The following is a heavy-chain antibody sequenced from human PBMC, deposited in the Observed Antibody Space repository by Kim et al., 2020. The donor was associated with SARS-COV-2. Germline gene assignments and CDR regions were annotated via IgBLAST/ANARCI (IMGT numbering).Heavy chain of an antibody. J-gene: IGHJ4*02. V-gene: IGHV3-43*02. CDR1: GFTFDDYA. Sequence: GGSLRLSCAASGFTFDDYAMHWVRQAPGKGLEWVSLISGDGGSTYYADSVKGRFTISRDNSKNSLYLQMNSLRTEDTALYYCAKDTSPVWSIAAAGIDYWGQGTLVTVSS. D-gene: IGHD6-13*01. CDR2: ISGDGGST. CDR3: AKDTSPVWSIAAAGIDY.